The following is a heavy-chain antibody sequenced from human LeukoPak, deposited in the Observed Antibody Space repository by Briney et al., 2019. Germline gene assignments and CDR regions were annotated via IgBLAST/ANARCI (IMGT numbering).Heavy chain of an antibody. CDR3: ARFAVHRRLTVAGQFGLDY. CDR1: GYIFTSYY. D-gene: IGHD6-19*01. Sequence: ASVEVSCKASGYIFTSYYMHWVRQAPGEGLEWMGIINPTGGSTSYAQKFQGRVTMTRDTSTSTVYMELSSLRSEDTAVYYCARFAVHRRLTVAGQFGLDYWGQGTLVTVSS. J-gene: IGHJ4*02. CDR2: INPTGGST. V-gene: IGHV1-46*01.